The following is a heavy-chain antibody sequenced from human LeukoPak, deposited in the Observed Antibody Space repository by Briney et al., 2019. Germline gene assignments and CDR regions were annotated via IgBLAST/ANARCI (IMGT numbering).Heavy chain of an antibody. Sequence: ASVKVSCKAPGYTFTSYYMHWVRQAPGQGLEWMGRINPNSGGTNYAQKFQGRVTMTRDTSISTAYMGLSRLKSDDTAVYYCARSGGYDSTFDYWGQGTLVTVSS. D-gene: IGHD3-22*01. V-gene: IGHV1-2*06. CDR3: ARSGGYDSTFDY. CDR1: GYTFTSYY. CDR2: INPNSGGT. J-gene: IGHJ4*02.